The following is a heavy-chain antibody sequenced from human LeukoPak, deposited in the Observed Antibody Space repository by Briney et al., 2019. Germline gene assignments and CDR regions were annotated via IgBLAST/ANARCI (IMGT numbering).Heavy chain of an antibody. CDR3: ANTYSGYSYGSLGY. J-gene: IGHJ4*02. Sequence: GMSVTLSCAASGFTYSSYGMQWLRQAPGKGLEGVAVISYDGSNKYYADSVKGRFTISRGNSKSTLYLQMNSLRAEDTAVYYCANTYSGYSYGSLGYWGQGTLVTVSS. CDR2: ISYDGSNK. D-gene: IGHD5-18*01. V-gene: IGHV3-30*18. CDR1: GFTYSSYG.